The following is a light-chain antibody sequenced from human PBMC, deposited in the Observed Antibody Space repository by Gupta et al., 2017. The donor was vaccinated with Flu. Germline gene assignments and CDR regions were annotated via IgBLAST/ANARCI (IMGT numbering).Light chain of an antibody. Sequence: EIVLTQSPDFQSVTTKEKVTITCRASQSIGSSLHWYQQKPDQSPKLLIKYASQSGSGVPSRFSGSGSGTDFTLTINSLEAEDAATYYCQQRSCLPKTFGQGTKVEIK. J-gene: IGKJ1*01. CDR2: YAS. CDR1: QSIGSS. CDR3: QQRSCLPKT. V-gene: IGKV6-21*01.